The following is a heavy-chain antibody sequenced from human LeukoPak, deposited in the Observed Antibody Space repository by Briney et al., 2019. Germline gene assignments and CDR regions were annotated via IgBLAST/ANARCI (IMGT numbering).Heavy chain of an antibody. CDR3: AKDHGFGELNFDY. V-gene: IGHV3-30*02. J-gene: IGHJ4*02. CDR1: GFTFSSYG. CDR2: IRYDGSNK. D-gene: IGHD3-10*01. Sequence: GGSLRLSCAASGFTFSSYGMHWVRQAPGKGLEWVAFIRYDGSNKYYADSVKGRFTISRDNSKNTLYLQMNSLRAEDTAVYYCAKDHGFGELNFDYWGQGTLVTVSS.